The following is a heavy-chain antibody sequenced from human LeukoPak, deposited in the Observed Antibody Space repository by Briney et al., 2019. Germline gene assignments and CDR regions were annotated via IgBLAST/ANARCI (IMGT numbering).Heavy chain of an antibody. V-gene: IGHV3-21*01. CDR2: ISSSSYT. CDR3: ARGGHPRY. CDR1: GFTFSNFG. Sequence: GGSLRLSCAASGFTFSNFGMNWVRQAPGKGLEWVSSISSSSYTYYADSVKDRFTISRDNAKNSLYLQMNSLRVEDTAVYYCARGGHPRYWGRGTLVTVSS. J-gene: IGHJ4*02.